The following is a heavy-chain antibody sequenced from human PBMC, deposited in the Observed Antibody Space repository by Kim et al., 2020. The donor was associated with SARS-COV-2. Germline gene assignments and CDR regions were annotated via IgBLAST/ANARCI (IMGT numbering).Heavy chain of an antibody. CDR2: IYTSGST. J-gene: IGHJ4*02. D-gene: IGHD1-26*01. CDR1: GGSISSGSYY. CDR3: ARREEDGYFDY. V-gene: IGHV4-61*02. Sequence: SETLSLTCTVSGGSISSGSYYWSWIRQPAGKGLEWIGRIYTSGSTNYNPSLKSRVTISVDTSKNQFSLKLSSVTAADTAVYYCARREEDGYFDYWGQGTLVTVSS.